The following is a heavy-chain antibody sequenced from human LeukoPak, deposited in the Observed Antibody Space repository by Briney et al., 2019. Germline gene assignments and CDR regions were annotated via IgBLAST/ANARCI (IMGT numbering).Heavy chain of an antibody. CDR2: IKSKTDGGTT. CDR1: GFTFSNAW. D-gene: IGHD2-15*01. CDR3: TTGLGYCSGGSCYYYYYGMDV. Sequence: PGGSLRLSCAASGFTFSNAWMSWVRQAPGKGLEWVGRIKSKTDGGTTDYAAPVKGRFTISRDDSKNTLYLQMNSLKTEDTAVYYCTTGLGYCSGGSCYYYYYGMDVWGQGTTVTVSS. J-gene: IGHJ6*02. V-gene: IGHV3-15*01.